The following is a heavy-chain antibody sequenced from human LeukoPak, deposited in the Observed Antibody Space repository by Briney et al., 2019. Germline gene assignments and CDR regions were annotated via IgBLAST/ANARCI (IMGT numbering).Heavy chain of an antibody. J-gene: IGHJ4*02. Sequence: GGSLRLSCAASGLTVSSNYMSWVRQAPGKGLEWVSVIYSGGSTYYADSVKGRFTISRDNSKNTLYLQMNSLRAEDTAVYYCAGDRTGTTWFDYWGQGTLVTVSS. D-gene: IGHD1-1*01. CDR2: IYSGGST. V-gene: IGHV3-66*01. CDR3: AGDRTGTTWFDY. CDR1: GLTVSSNY.